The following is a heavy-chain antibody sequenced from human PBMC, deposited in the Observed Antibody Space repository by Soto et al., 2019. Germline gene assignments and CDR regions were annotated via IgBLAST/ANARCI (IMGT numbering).Heavy chain of an antibody. CDR3: ARRRGYSYYGMDV. Sequence: PSETLSLTSAVYGGPFSGYYWSWIRQPPGKGLEWIGEINHSGSTNYNPSLKSRVTISVDTSKNQFSLKLSSVTAADTAVYYCARRRGYSYYGMDVWGQGTTVTVSS. CDR2: INHSGST. J-gene: IGHJ6*02. V-gene: IGHV4-34*01. CDR1: GGPFSGYY. D-gene: IGHD5-18*01.